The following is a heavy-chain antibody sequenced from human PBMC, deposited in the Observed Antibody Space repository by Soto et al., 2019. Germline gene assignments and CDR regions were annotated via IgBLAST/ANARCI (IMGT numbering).Heavy chain of an antibody. Sequence: QGQLQQWGAGLLKPSETLSLTCAVYGGSYSGYYWSWIRQPPGKGLEWIGEINHGGSTNYKPSLKGRVTLSVDTSRIQCSLRVSYVTAADTAVYYCARGGFKRYYYGSGSARKFAYWGQGTLVTVSS. CDR2: INHGGST. V-gene: IGHV4-34*01. D-gene: IGHD3-10*01. CDR1: GGSYSGYY. CDR3: ARGGFKRYYYGSGSARKFAY. J-gene: IGHJ4*02.